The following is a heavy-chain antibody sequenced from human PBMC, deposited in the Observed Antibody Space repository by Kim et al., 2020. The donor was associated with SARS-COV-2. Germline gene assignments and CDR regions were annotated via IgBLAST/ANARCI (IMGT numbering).Heavy chain of an antibody. Sequence: SETLSLTCTVSGGSISSSSYYWGWIRQPPGKGLEWIGSIYYSGSTYYNPSLKSRVTISVDTSKNQFSLKLSPVTAADTAGYYCASPERYVFWRWAFDIWGQGTMVTVSS. CDR2: IYYSGST. J-gene: IGHJ3*02. V-gene: IGHV4-39*01. CDR3: ASPERYVFWRWAFDI. CDR1: GGSISSSSYY. D-gene: IGHD3-3*01.